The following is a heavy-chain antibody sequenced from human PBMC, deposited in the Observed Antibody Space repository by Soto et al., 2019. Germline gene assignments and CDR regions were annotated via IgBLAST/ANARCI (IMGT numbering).Heavy chain of an antibody. CDR1: GFTFSSYA. Sequence: PGGSLRLSCAASGFTFSSYAMSWVRQAPGKGLEWVSAISGSGGSTYYADSVKGRFTISRDNSKNTLYLQMNSLRAEDTAVYYCAEGGGLPRFFDYWGQGTLVTVSS. CDR3: AEGGGLPRFFDY. V-gene: IGHV3-23*01. J-gene: IGHJ4*02. CDR2: ISGSGGST. D-gene: IGHD2-21*02.